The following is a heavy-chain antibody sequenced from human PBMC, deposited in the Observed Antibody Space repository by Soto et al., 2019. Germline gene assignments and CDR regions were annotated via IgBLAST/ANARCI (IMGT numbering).Heavy chain of an antibody. Sequence: HPGGSLRLSCAASGFTFSSYWMHWVRQAPGKGLVWVSRINSDGSSTSYADSVKGRFTISRDNAKNTLYLQMNSLRAEDTAVYYCARDPIPGYVIAVAAHFDYWGQGTLVTVSS. CDR1: GFTFSSYW. J-gene: IGHJ4*02. V-gene: IGHV3-74*01. CDR3: ARDPIPGYVIAVAAHFDY. CDR2: INSDGSST. D-gene: IGHD6-19*01.